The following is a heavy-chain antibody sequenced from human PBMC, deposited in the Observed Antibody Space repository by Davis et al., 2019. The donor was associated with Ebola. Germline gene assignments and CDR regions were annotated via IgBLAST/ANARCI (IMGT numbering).Heavy chain of an antibody. V-gene: IGHV3-11*01. J-gene: IGHJ4*02. D-gene: IGHD3/OR15-3a*01. CDR3: VRHRTGWQGEEIFFDY. Sequence: PGGSLRLSCGASGFTFSDFYMSWIRQAPGKGLEWVSYISSSANTIYYADSVKGRFAISRDHVKNSLSLQMNSLKVEDTAVYYCVRHRTGWQGEEIFFDYWGRGTQVTVSS. CDR1: GFTFSDFY. CDR2: ISSSANTI.